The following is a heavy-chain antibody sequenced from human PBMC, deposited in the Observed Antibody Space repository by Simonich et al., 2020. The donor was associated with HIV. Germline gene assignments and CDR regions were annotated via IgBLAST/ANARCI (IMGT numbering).Heavy chain of an antibody. V-gene: IGHV1-69-2*01. Sequence: VQLVQSGAEVKKPGATVKISCKVSGDTFTDPYIHWVQQAPGKGLGWMGLVDPENGETNNAEKFQGRVTMTADSSTDTAHMELSSLTSEDTAVYFCAAVKYYYDSSGFSYDGVDVWGQGTMVTVSS. CDR3: AAVKYYYDSSGFSYDGVDV. J-gene: IGHJ3*01. D-gene: IGHD3-22*01. CDR1: GDTFTDPY. CDR2: VDPENGET.